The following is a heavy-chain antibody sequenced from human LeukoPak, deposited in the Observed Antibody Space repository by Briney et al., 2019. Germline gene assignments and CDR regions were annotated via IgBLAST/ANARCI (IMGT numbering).Heavy chain of an antibody. CDR1: GYTFTSYY. CDR3: ARSGSGYCSSTSCHDYYDSSGGLGSFDY. CDR2: IIPIFGTA. Sequence: GASVKVSCKASGYTFTSYYMHWVRQAPGQGLEWMGGIIPIFGTANYAQKFQGRVTITADESTSTAYMELSSLRSEDTAVYYCARSGSGYCSSTSCHDYYDSSGGLGSFDYWGQGTLVTVSS. D-gene: IGHD2-2*01. V-gene: IGHV1-69*13. J-gene: IGHJ4*02.